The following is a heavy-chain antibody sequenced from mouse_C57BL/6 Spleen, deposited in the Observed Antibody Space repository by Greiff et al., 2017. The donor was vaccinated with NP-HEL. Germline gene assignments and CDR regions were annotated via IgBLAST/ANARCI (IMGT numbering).Heavy chain of an antibody. J-gene: IGHJ4*01. CDR1: GYTFTDYN. V-gene: IGHV1-22*01. Sequence: EVQLQQSGPELVKPGASVKMSCKASGYTFTDYNMHWVKQSHGKSLEWIGYINPNNGGTSYNQKFKGKATLTVNKSSSTAYMELRSLTSEESAVYYCARSLITTGAMDYWGQGTSVTVSS. CDR2: INPNNGGT. CDR3: ARSLITTGAMDY. D-gene: IGHD2-4*01.